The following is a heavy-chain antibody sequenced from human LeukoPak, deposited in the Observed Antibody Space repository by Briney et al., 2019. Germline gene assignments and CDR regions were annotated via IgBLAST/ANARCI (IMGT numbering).Heavy chain of an antibody. Sequence: SETLSLTCTVSGGSISSYYWSWIRQSPGKGLEWIGYIYYSGTTNYNPSLKSRVTISLDTSKNQFSLKLTSVTAADTAVYYCARVSWFPGTSYYYMDVWGKGTTVTVSS. CDR1: GGSISSYY. CDR2: IYYSGTT. CDR3: ARVSWFPGTSYYYMDV. V-gene: IGHV4-59*01. J-gene: IGHJ6*03. D-gene: IGHD1-1*01.